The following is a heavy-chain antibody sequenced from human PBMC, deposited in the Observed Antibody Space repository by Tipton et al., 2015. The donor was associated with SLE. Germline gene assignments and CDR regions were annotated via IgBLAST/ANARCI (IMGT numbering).Heavy chain of an antibody. CDR1: GASMSSHY. Sequence: PGLVKPSETLSLTCTVSGASMSSHYWSWIRQPPGKGLEWIGYINYLGNTDYNPSLKRRVTISADTSKNQFSLKLRSVTAADTAVYFCARYYCTTTRCYYFDYWGRGTLVTVSS. J-gene: IGHJ4*02. CDR2: INYLGNT. V-gene: IGHV4-59*11. D-gene: IGHD2-2*01. CDR3: ARYYCTTTRCYYFDY.